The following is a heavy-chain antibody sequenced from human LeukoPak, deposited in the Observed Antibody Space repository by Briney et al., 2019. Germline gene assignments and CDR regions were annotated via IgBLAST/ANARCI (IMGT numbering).Heavy chain of an antibody. Sequence: GGSLRLSCAASGFTFDNYCMHWVRQAPGKSLEWVSFINWDGGSTYYADSVKGRFTISRDNSKNSLYLQMNSLRAEDTALYYCAKGAVAQDYYFYYINVWGKGTTVTVSS. D-gene: IGHD6-19*01. CDR1: GFTFDNYC. J-gene: IGHJ6*03. CDR3: AKGAVAQDYYFYYINV. CDR2: INWDGGST. V-gene: IGHV3-43*01.